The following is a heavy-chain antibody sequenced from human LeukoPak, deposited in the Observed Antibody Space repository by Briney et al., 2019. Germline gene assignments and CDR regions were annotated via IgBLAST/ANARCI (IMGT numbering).Heavy chain of an antibody. CDR2: VRGNGGAT. Sequence: GGSLRLSCAASGFTFSSYAMSWVRQAPGKGLEWVSVVRGNGGATYYADSVEGRCIVSGDYSKDTVYLQMNSLRAEDTALYYCAKALGSSDYSFDCWGQGTLVTVSS. D-gene: IGHD6-25*01. CDR3: AKALGSSDYSFDC. V-gene: IGHV3-23*01. CDR1: GFTFSSYA. J-gene: IGHJ4*02.